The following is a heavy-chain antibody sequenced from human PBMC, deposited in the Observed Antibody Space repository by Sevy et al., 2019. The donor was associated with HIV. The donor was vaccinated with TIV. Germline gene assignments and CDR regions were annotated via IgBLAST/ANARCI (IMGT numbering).Heavy chain of an antibody. D-gene: IGHD3-10*01. CDR2: IRNKANSDTT. J-gene: IGHJ4*02. V-gene: IGHV3-72*01. CDR3: ARVPTYGSVTYFLDY. Sequence: GGSLRLSCAASGFTFSDHYMDWVRQAPGKGLEWVGPIRNKANSDTTEYAASVKGRFTISRDDSKNSLYLQMNSLKTEDTAVYYCARVPTYGSVTYFLDYWGQGSLVTVSS. CDR1: GFTFSDHY.